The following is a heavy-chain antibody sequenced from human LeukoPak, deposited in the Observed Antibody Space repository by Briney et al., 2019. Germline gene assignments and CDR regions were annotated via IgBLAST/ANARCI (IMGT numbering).Heavy chain of an antibody. V-gene: IGHV4-34*01. CDR3: ARGMVSYYGSGTHYLSTPKIHFDH. CDR2: VNHSGRT. CDR1: GGSFSGYY. D-gene: IGHD3-10*01. Sequence: SETLSLTCAVYGGSFSGYYWGWIRQSPGKGLGGIGEVNHSGRTNYNPSLKSRVATSLDMSKKQFSLTLTSVTAADTAVYYCARGMVSYYGSGTHYLSTPKIHFDHWGQGILVTVSS. J-gene: IGHJ4*02.